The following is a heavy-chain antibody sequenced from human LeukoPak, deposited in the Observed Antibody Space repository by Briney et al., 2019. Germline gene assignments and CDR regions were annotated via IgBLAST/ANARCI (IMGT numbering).Heavy chain of an antibody. V-gene: IGHV4-59*01. CDR3: AGTYYGFWSGYYPYYYYYYMDV. CDR2: IYYSGST. D-gene: IGHD3-3*01. CDR1: GGSISSYY. Sequence: SETLSLTCTVSGGSISSYYWSWIRQPPGKGLECIYYSGSTNYNPSLKSRVTISVDTSKNQFSLKLSSVTAADTAVYYCAGTYYGFWSGYYPYYYYYYMDVWGKGTTVTVSS. J-gene: IGHJ6*03.